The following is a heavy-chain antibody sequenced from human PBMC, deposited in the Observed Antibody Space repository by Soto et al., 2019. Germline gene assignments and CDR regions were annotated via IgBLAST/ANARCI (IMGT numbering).Heavy chain of an antibody. Sequence: QVQLVQSGAEVKKPGSSVKVSCKASGGTFSSYAISWVRQAPGQGLEWMGGIIPIFGTANYAQKFQGRGTITADKSTSTAYLELSSLRSEDTAVYYCARDGAARLRWFDPWGQGTLVTVSS. J-gene: IGHJ5*02. CDR2: IIPIFGTA. D-gene: IGHD6-6*01. CDR1: GGTFSSYA. CDR3: ARDGAARLRWFDP. V-gene: IGHV1-69*06.